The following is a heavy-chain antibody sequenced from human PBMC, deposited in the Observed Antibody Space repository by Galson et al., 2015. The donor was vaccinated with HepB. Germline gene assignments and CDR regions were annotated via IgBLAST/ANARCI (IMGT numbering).Heavy chain of an antibody. V-gene: IGHV1-18*01. J-gene: IGHJ5*02. CDR2: ISPYNGNT. D-gene: IGHD6-13*01. Sequence: SVKVSCKASGYIFKNFGVSWLRQTPGQGLEWLGWISPYNGNTNFAQRVQGRVAMTTDTSTSTAYLELKNLRSDDTALYYCARESAAAGRGWFDPWGQGTLVTVSS. CDR1: GYIFKNFG. CDR3: ARESAAAGRGWFDP.